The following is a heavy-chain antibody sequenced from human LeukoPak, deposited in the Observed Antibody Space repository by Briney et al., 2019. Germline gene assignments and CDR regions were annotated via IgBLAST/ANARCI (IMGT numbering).Heavy chain of an antibody. Sequence: GGSLRLSCAASGFTFSTFIMNWVRHVPGKGLEWVSSISSSSTYTYYADSVKGRFTISRDNSKSTLYIQMNSLRAEDTAVYYCARAKPKNMVRGLIMRRESRYYFDYWGQGTLVTVSS. CDR2: ISSSSTYT. CDR3: ARAKPKNMVRGLIMRRESRYYFDY. CDR1: GFTFSTFI. D-gene: IGHD3-10*01. J-gene: IGHJ4*02. V-gene: IGHV3-21*04.